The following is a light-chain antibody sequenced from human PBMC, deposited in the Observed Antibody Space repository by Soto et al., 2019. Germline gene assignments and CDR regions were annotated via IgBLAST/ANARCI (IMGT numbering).Light chain of an antibody. CDR1: QSVKSSY. Sequence: EIVLTQSPGTLSLSPGERATLSCRASQSVKSSYLAWYQQKPGQAPRLLIYGASSRATGIPDRFSGSGSGTDFTLTISRLEPEDFAVYYCQQYGSSLYTFGQGTKPEIK. J-gene: IGKJ2*01. CDR3: QQYGSSLYT. V-gene: IGKV3-20*01. CDR2: GAS.